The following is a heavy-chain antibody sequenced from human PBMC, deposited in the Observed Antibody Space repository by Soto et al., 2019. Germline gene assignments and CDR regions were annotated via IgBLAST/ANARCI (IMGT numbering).Heavy chain of an antibody. D-gene: IGHD2-2*01. V-gene: IGHV3-15*07. Sequence: EVQLVESGGGLVKPGGSLRLSCAASGFTFSNAWMNWVRQAPGKGLEWVGRIKSKTDGGTTDYAAPVKGRFTISRDDSKNTLYLQMNSLKTEDTAVYYCTTADVLVPAALSAFDIWGQGTMVTVSS. CDR2: IKSKTDGGTT. CDR3: TTADVLVPAALSAFDI. J-gene: IGHJ3*02. CDR1: GFTFSNAW.